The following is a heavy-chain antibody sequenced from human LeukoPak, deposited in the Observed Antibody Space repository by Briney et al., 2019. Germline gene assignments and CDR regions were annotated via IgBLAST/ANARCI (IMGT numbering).Heavy chain of an antibody. CDR2: ISGSGGST. J-gene: IGHJ5*02. Sequence: GGSLRLYCAASGFTFSSYAMSWVRQAPGKGLEWVSAISGSGGSTYYADSVKGRFTISRDNSKNTLYLQMNSLRAEDTAVYYCAKRVYDILTGYLDPWGRGTLVTVSS. CDR3: AKRVYDILTGYLDP. V-gene: IGHV3-23*01. D-gene: IGHD3-9*01. CDR1: GFTFSSYA.